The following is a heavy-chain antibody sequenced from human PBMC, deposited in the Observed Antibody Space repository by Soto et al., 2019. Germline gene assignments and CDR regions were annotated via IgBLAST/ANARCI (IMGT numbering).Heavy chain of an antibody. V-gene: IGHV3-23*01. J-gene: IGHJ4*02. CDR2: ISGSGGST. D-gene: IGHD1-20*01. Sequence: GGSLRLSCAASGFTFSSYAMSWVRQAPGKGLEWVSAISGSGGSTYYADSVKGRFTISRDNSKNTLYLQMNSLRAEGTAVYYCAILRGITGTTGVDYWGQGTLVTVSS. CDR1: GFTFSSYA. CDR3: AILRGITGTTGVDY.